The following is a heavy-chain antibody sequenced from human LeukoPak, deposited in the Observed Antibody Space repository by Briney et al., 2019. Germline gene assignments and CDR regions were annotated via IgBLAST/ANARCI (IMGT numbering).Heavy chain of an antibody. CDR2: IYSGGST. J-gene: IGHJ4*02. Sequence: GGSLRLSCAASGFTVSSNYMSWVRQAPGKGLEWVSVIYSGGSTYYADSVKGRFTISRDNSKNALYLQMNSLRAEDTAVYYCAREWYSGSWPPSYYFDYWGQGTLVTVSS. CDR3: AREWYSGSWPPSYYFDY. V-gene: IGHV3-53*01. D-gene: IGHD6-13*01. CDR1: GFTVSSNY.